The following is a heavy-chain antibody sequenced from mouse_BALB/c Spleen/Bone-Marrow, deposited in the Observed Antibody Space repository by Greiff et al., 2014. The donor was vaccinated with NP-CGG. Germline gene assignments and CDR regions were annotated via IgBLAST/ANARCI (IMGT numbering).Heavy chain of an antibody. Sequence: VKLMESGPGLVAPSQSLSITCTVSGFSLTDYGVTWIRQPPGKGLEWLGIIWGGGSTFYNSSLRSRLNVSKDNSKSQVFLKMNSLQADDTAMYYCAKLNWVYAIDYWGQGTSVTASA. V-gene: IGHV2-6-5*01. CDR2: IWGGGST. CDR3: AKLNWVYAIDY. D-gene: IGHD4-1*02. J-gene: IGHJ4*01. CDR1: GFSLTDYG.